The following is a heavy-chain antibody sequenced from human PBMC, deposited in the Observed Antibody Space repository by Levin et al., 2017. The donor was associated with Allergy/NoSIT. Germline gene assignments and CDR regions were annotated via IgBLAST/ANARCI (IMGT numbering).Heavy chain of an antibody. CDR2: INHSRKT. Sequence: PSETLSLSCTVFGDSSFTYYYWTWIRQSPGRGPEWIGDINHSRKTNLNPSLKSRVTLFVDASRKPISLKMTSLTAADTAVYYCASVVGSGDYYTHYSYFYYMDVWGKGTRVSVSS. D-gene: IGHD3-10*01. CDR3: ASVVGSGDYYTHYSYFYYMDV. CDR1: GDSSFTYYY. V-gene: IGHV4-34*01. J-gene: IGHJ6*03.